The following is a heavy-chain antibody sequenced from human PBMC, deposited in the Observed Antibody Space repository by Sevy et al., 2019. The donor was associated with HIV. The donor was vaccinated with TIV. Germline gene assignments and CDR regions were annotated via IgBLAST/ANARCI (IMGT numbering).Heavy chain of an antibody. Sequence: ASVKVSCKASGYTFTSYDVNWVRQATGQGLEWMGWMNPNSGNTGYAQKFQGRVTMTRNTSISTAYMELSSLRSEDTAVYYCARVFSVAGIADAFDIWGQGTMVTVSS. CDR1: GYTFTSYD. J-gene: IGHJ3*02. D-gene: IGHD6-19*01. CDR3: ARVFSVAGIADAFDI. V-gene: IGHV1-8*01. CDR2: MNPNSGNT.